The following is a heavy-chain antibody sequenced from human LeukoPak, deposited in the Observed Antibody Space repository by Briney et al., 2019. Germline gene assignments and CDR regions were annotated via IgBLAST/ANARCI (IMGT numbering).Heavy chain of an antibody. Sequence: GGSLRLSCAVSGFTVSTNSMTWVRQAPGKGLEWVSLIYSGGTTYYADSVKGRFTVSRDNSKNMLYLQMNSLRAEDTAVYYCVKDKYPVVVAATLDYWGQGILVTVSS. D-gene: IGHD2-15*01. CDR2: IYSGGTT. CDR1: GFTVSTNS. V-gene: IGHV3-66*01. J-gene: IGHJ4*02. CDR3: VKDKYPVVVAATLDY.